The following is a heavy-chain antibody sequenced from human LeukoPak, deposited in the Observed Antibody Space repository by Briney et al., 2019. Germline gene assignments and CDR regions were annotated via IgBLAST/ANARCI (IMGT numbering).Heavy chain of an antibody. CDR3: AREKGYSGSSFDY. D-gene: IGHD1-26*01. V-gene: IGHV3-21*01. Sequence: GGSLRLSCEASGFTFTTYAMSWVRQAPGKGLEWVSSISPSSSYIYYADSVKGRFTISRDNAKSSLYLQMVSLRDEDTAVYYCAREKGYSGSSFDYWGQGTLVTVSS. CDR1: GFTFTTYA. J-gene: IGHJ4*02. CDR2: ISPSSSYI.